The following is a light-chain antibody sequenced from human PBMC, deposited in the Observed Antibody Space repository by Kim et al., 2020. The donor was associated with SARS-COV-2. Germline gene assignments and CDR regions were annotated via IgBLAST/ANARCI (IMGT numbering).Light chain of an antibody. Sequence: SPGERATLSCRASETVYSYLAWYQQKPGQAPRLLIYGASTRSTGVPARFSGSWSGTEFTLTISSLQSEDFAVYFCQQYKNWPPYTFGQGTKLEI. J-gene: IGKJ2*01. CDR2: GAS. CDR3: QQYKNWPPYT. CDR1: ETVYSY. V-gene: IGKV3-15*01.